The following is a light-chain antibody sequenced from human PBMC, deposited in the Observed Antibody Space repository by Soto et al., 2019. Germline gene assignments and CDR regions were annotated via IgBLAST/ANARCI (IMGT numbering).Light chain of an antibody. CDR1: QNLNNN. CDR2: AAS. V-gene: IGKV3-15*01. CDR3: QQYNNWLVT. J-gene: IGKJ5*01. Sequence: EIVMTQSPVTLSVSPGERATLSCRASQNLNNNLAWYQQKPGQAPRLLISAASSRATGVPARFSGSGSGTEFTLTITSLQSEDFAVYYCQQYNNWLVTFGQGTRLEIK.